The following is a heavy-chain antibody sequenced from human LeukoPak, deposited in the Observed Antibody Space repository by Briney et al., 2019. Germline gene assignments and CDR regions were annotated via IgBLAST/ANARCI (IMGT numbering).Heavy chain of an antibody. J-gene: IGHJ4*02. CDR3: AIPPGYCGNDCSFAH. D-gene: IGHD2-21*02. V-gene: IGHV5-51*01. CDR1: GSIFSNYW. CDR2: IYPGDYET. Sequence: GAALKISWEGAGSIFSNYWIGWGRQMRGKGLEWMGIIYPGDYETRYSPSFQGLVTISVDKSISTAYLQWSSLKASDTAMYYCAIPPGYCGNDCSFAHWGQGTLVTVSS.